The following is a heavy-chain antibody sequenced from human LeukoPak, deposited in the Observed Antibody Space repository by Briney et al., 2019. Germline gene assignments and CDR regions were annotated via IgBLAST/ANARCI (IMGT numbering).Heavy chain of an antibody. D-gene: IGHD6-13*01. V-gene: IGHV3-7*01. J-gene: IGHJ1*01. CDR3: AREEAAAGTRYFQH. CDR1: GFTFSSYS. Sequence: GGSLRLSCAASGFTFSSYSMNWVRQAPGKGLECVANIKQDGIEKYYLDSVKGRFTISRDNSKNTLYLQMNSLRAEDTAVYYCAREEAAAGTRYFQHWGQGTLVTVSS. CDR2: IKQDGIEK.